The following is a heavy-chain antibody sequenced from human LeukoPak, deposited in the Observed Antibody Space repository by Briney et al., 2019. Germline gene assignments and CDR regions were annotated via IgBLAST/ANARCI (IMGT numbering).Heavy chain of an antibody. J-gene: IGHJ4*02. V-gene: IGHV3-23*01. D-gene: IGHD2-21*02. CDR2: ISSGGDIT. CDR1: GFTVTSYA. Sequence: GGSLRLSCAASGFTVTSYAMSWVRQTPEKGLEWVSSISSGGDITHHADSVMGRFTISRDISKSTLYLQMNSLRVEDTAVYYCAKSDCGGDCYLLGYWGQGTLVTVSS. CDR3: AKSDCGGDCYLLGY.